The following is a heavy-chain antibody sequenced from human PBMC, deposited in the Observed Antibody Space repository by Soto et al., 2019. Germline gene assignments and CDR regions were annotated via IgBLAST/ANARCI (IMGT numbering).Heavy chain of an antibody. CDR1: GGSISSGDYY. CDR3: ASDSGRCSGGSCSFDY. Sequence: PWETLSLTCTVSGGSISSGDYYWSWIRQPPGKGLEWIGYIYYSGSTYYNPSLKSRVTISVDTSKNQFSLKLSSVTAADTAVYYCASDSGRCSGGSCSFDYWGQGTLVTVSS. J-gene: IGHJ4*02. V-gene: IGHV4-30-4*01. D-gene: IGHD2-15*01. CDR2: IYYSGST.